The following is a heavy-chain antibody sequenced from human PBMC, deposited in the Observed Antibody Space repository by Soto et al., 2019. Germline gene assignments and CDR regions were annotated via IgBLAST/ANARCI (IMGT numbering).Heavy chain of an antibody. J-gene: IGHJ4*02. V-gene: IGHV3-30-3*01. CDR1: GFTFSSYA. CDR3: ASVKGCSGGSCYPYFDY. Sequence: QVQLVESGGGVVQPGRSLRLSCAASGFTFSSYAMHWVRQAPGKGLEWVAVMSYDGSNKYYADSVKGRFTISRDNSKNTLYLQMNRRSAEDTGVYYCASVKGCSGGSCYPYFDYWGQGPLVTVSS. CDR2: MSYDGSNK. D-gene: IGHD2-15*01.